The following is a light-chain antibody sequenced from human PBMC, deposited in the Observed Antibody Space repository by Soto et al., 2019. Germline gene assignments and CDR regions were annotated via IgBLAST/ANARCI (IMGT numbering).Light chain of an antibody. CDR3: LQHNSSPPP. V-gene: IGKV1-17*01. CDR1: QGIRNG. J-gene: IGKJ1*01. Sequence: DIQMTQSPSSLSASVGDRVTITCRASQGIRNGLGWYQQKPGKAPKRLIYAASSLQSGVPSRFSGSESGKEFPLTISSLQPEDFATYSCLQHNSSPPPFGQGTKVEIK. CDR2: AAS.